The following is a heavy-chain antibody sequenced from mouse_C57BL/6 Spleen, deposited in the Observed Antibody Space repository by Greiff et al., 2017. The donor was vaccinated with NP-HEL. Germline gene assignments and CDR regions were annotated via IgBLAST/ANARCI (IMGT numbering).Heavy chain of an antibody. CDR3: ARFYYYGSSNYFDY. J-gene: IGHJ2*01. V-gene: IGHV1-72*01. CDR1: GYTFTSYW. D-gene: IGHD1-1*01. CDR2: IDPNSGGT. Sequence: VKQSCKASGYTFTSYWMHWVKQRPGRGLEWIGRIDPNSGGTKYNEKFKSKATLTVDKPSSTAYMQLSSLTSEDSAVYYCARFYYYGSSNYFDYWGQGTTLTVSS.